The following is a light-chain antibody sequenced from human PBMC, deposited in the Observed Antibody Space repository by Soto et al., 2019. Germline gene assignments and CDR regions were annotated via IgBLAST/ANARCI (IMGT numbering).Light chain of an antibody. V-gene: IGKV3-20*01. CDR2: GTS. CDR1: QSMSNNY. CDR3: QQYGTLHPRYT. J-gene: IGKJ2*01. Sequence: LVFTQSPCTLSLSPGSRGTLSCGASQSMSNNYLAWYQQRPGQAPRLLIYGTSSRATGIPDRFSGSGSGTDFTLTISTLEYEDSAVYYCQQYGTLHPRYTFGQVTK.